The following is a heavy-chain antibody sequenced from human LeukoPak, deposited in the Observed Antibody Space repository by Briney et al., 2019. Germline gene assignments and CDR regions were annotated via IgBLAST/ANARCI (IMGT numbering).Heavy chain of an antibody. CDR3: ASRPDPYDPIDY. J-gene: IGHJ4*02. CDR2: IYYSGST. Sequence: SEILSLTCTVSGGSISSYYWSWIRQPPGKGLEWIGYIYYSGSTNYNPSLKSRVTISVDTSENQFSLKLSSVTAADTAVYYCASRPDPYDPIDYWGQGTLVTVSS. D-gene: IGHD3-22*01. CDR1: GGSISSYY. V-gene: IGHV4-59*01.